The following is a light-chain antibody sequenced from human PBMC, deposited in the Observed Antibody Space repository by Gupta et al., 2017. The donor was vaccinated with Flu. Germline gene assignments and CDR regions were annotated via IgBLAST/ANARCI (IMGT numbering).Light chain of an antibody. Sequence: DIVMTQTPLSLSVTPGQPASISCKSSQSLLHSDGMTYFQWYLQKPGQPPQLMIHEVSKRCSGGPDRFSGRGEGRDFTRKISRGEDEDVGVYYGRQSVLFRTFGQGTKVEIK. V-gene: IGKV2D-29*01. CDR3: RQSVLFRT. CDR2: EVS. J-gene: IGKJ1*01. CDR1: QSLLHSDGMTY.